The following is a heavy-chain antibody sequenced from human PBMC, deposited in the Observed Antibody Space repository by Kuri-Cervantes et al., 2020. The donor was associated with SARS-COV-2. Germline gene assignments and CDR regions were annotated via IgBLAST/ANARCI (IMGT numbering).Heavy chain of an antibody. D-gene: IGHD3-16*01. Sequence: GESLKISCEASGFSFSSDAMHWVRQTPGKGLGWVALMSHDGSSIYYADSVKGRFTISRDNSKNTLYLEMSSLRVEDAAVYYCARDWALHPDFRGQGTLVTVSS. CDR1: GFSFSSDA. J-gene: IGHJ4*02. CDR3: ARDWALHPDF. CDR2: MSHDGSSI. V-gene: IGHV3-30*04.